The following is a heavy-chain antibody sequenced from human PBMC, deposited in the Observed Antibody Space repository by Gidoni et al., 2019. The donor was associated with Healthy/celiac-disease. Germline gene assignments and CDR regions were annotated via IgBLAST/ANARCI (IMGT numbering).Heavy chain of an antibody. J-gene: IGHJ5*02. Sequence: EVQLVESGGGLVQPGGSLRLSCAASGFTFRSYWMTWVRQAPGKGLVWVSRINRDGSSTSYADSVKGRFTISRDNAKNTLYLQMNSLRAEDTAVYYCARATYCGGDCSLIGRDNWFDPWGQGTLVTVSS. V-gene: IGHV3-74*01. CDR2: INRDGSST. CDR1: GFTFRSYW. D-gene: IGHD2-21*02. CDR3: ARATYCGGDCSLIGRDNWFDP.